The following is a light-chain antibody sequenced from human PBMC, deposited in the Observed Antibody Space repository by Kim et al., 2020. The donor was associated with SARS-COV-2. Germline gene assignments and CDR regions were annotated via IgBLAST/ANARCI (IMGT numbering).Light chain of an antibody. CDR2: DVS. CDR1: SSDVGAYDY. CDR3: CSYAGSNTMI. J-gene: IGLJ2*01. Sequence: GQSGHLSSTGTSSDVGAYDYVSWYQQLPGKAPKVIIYDVSKRPSGVPYRFSGSKSGNTASLTISGLQAGDEADYYCCSYAGSNTMIFGGGTKVTVL. V-gene: IGLV2-11*03.